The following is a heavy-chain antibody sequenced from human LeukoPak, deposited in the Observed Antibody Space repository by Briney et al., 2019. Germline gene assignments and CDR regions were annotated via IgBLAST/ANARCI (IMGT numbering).Heavy chain of an antibody. J-gene: IGHJ6*03. D-gene: IGHD6-13*01. CDR2: IYPGDSDT. CDR3: ARLEGSSWYNYYYYMDV. Sequence: GEYLKISCKGSGYSFTSYWIGWVRQMPGKGLEWMGIIYPGDSDTRYSPSFQGQVTISADKSISTAYLQWSSLKASDTAMYYCARLEGSSWYNYYYYMDVWGKGTTVTVSS. CDR1: GYSFTSYW. V-gene: IGHV5-51*01.